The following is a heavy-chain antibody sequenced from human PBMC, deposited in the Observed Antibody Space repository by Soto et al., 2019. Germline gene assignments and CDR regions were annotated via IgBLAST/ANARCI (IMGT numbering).Heavy chain of an antibody. CDR1: GFTFSSYA. CDR2: ISYDGSNK. J-gene: IGHJ4*02. D-gene: IGHD6-13*01. Sequence: GESLKISCAASGFTFSSYAMHWVRQAPGKGLEWVAVISYDGSNKYYADSVKGRFTISRDNSKNTLYLQMNSLRAEDTAVYYCGRVKSAGAIAAAGNDYWGQGTLVTVSS. CDR3: GRVKSAGAIAAAGNDY. V-gene: IGHV3-30-3*01.